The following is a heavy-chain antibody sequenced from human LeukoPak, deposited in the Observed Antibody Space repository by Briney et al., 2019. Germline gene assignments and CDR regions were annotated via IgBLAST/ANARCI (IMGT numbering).Heavy chain of an antibody. CDR1: GFTFNTFN. J-gene: IGHJ4*02. CDR3: ARGHYDVLAASYKWTPDY. CDR2: ITSGGDYI. V-gene: IGHV3-21*01. D-gene: IGHD3-9*01. Sequence: GGSLRLSCAASGFTFNTFNMNWVRQAPGKGLEWVSSITSGGDYICYADSVKGRFTTSRDNAKNSLPLQLNSLRVEDTAVYYCARGHYDVLAASYKWTPDYWGQGTLVTVSS.